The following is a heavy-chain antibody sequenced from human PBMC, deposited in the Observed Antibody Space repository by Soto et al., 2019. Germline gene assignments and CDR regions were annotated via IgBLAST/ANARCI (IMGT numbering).Heavy chain of an antibody. Sequence: PGGSLRLSCAASGFTFSSYAMHWVRQAPGKGLEWVAVISYDGSNKYYADSVKGRFTISRDNSKNTLYLQMNSLRAEDTAVYYCARELRYCISTSCYEGSTLGYYYGMDVWGQGTTVTVSS. CDR1: GFTFSSYA. D-gene: IGHD2-2*01. CDR2: ISYDGSNK. CDR3: ARELRYCISTSCYEGSTLGYYYGMDV. V-gene: IGHV3-30-3*01. J-gene: IGHJ6*02.